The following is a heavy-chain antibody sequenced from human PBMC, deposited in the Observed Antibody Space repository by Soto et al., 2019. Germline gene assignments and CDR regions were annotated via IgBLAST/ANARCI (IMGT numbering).Heavy chain of an antibody. CDR3: ARGDIVVVPAAN. V-gene: IGHV4-59*01. J-gene: IGHJ4*02. Sequence: SETLSLTCTVSGGSISSYYWSWIRQPPGKGLEWIGYIYYSGSTNYNPSLKSRVTISVDTSKNQFSLKLSSVTAADTAVYYCARGDIVVVPAANWGQGTLVTVSS. CDR2: IYYSGST. CDR1: GGSISSYY. D-gene: IGHD2-2*01.